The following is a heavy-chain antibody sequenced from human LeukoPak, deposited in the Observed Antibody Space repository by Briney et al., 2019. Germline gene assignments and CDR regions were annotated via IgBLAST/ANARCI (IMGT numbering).Heavy chain of an antibody. Sequence: QTGGSLRLSCAASGFTLSSYAMHWVRQAPGKGLEWVAVISYDGSNKYYADSVKGRFTIPRDNSKNTLYLQMNSLRAEDTAVYYCARDHGDGYNYFNYWGQGTLVTVSS. CDR1: GFTLSSYA. J-gene: IGHJ4*02. CDR3: ARDHGDGYNYFNY. CDR2: ISYDGSNK. D-gene: IGHD5-24*01. V-gene: IGHV3-30-3*01.